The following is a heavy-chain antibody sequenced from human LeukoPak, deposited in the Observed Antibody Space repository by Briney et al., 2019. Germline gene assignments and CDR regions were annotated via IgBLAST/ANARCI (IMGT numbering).Heavy chain of an antibody. CDR3: ARQRGGYSGEDFDY. Sequence: KPSETLSLTCTVSGGSISSSSYYWGWIRQSPGKGLEWIGSIYYSGSTYYNPSLKSRVTISVDTSKNQFSLKLSSVTAADTAVYYCARQRGGYSGEDFDYWGQGTLVTVSS. V-gene: IGHV4-39*01. CDR2: IYYSGST. CDR1: GGSISSSSYY. D-gene: IGHD1-26*01. J-gene: IGHJ4*02.